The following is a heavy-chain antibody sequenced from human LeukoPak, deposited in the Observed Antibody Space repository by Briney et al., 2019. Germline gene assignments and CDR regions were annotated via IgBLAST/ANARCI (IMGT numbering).Heavy chain of an antibody. Sequence: QSGGSLRPSCAASGFTFSSYAMSWVRQAPGKGLEWVSAISGSGGSTYYADSVKGRFTISRDNSKNTLYLQMNSLGAEDTAVYYCAKRQVPIGGELREFDYWGQGTLVTVSS. V-gene: IGHV3-23*01. CDR2: ISGSGGST. D-gene: IGHD1-7*01. CDR3: AKRQVPIGGELREFDY. J-gene: IGHJ4*02. CDR1: GFTFSSYA.